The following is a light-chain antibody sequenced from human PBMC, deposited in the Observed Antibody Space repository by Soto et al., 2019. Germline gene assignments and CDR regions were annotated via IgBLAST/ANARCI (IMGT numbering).Light chain of an antibody. CDR2: DVT. Sequence: QSALTQPRSVSGSPGQSVTISCTGTSSDVGNYNYVSWYQQHPGKAPKLMIYDVTQRPSGVPDRFSGSKSGNTASLTISGLQADDEADYYCCSYAGAYIYVFGSGTKVTVL. J-gene: IGLJ1*01. V-gene: IGLV2-11*01. CDR1: SSDVGNYNY. CDR3: CSYAGAYIYV.